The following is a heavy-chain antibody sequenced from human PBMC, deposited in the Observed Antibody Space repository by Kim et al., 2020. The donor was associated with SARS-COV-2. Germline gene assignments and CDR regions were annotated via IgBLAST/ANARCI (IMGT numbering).Heavy chain of an antibody. D-gene: IGHD3-22*01. J-gene: IGHJ4*02. Sequence: SETLSLTCTVSGGSISSGGYYWSWIRQHPGKGLEWIWYIYYSGSTYYNPSLKSRVTISVDTSKNQFSLKLSSVTAADTAVYYCARFSGYYFDYWGQGTLVTVSS. CDR1: GGSISSGGYY. V-gene: IGHV4-31*03. CDR3: ARFSGYYFDY. CDR2: IYYSGST.